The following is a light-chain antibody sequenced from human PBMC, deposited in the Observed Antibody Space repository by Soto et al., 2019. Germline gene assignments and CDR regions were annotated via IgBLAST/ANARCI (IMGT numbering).Light chain of an antibody. V-gene: IGKV4-1*01. CDR2: WAS. J-gene: IGKJ3*01. CDR1: QSVLYSSDNKNY. Sequence: DIVMTQSPDSLAVSLGERATINCKSSQSVLYSSDNKNYLAWYQQKPGQPPKLLFYWASTRESGVPDRFSGSGSGTDFTLTISSLPAEDVAVYYCHQYYSSPVTFGPGTKVNVK. CDR3: HQYYSSPVT.